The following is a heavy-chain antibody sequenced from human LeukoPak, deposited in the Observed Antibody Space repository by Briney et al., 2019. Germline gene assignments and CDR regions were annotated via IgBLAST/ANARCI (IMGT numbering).Heavy chain of an antibody. Sequence: ASVKVSCEASGYTFTSYGISWVRQAPGQGLEWMGWISAYNGNTNYAQKLQGRVTMTTDTSTSTAYMELRSLRSDDTAVYYCARGDCSSTSCFNFDYWGQGTLVTVSS. D-gene: IGHD2-2*01. CDR3: ARGDCSSTSCFNFDY. CDR1: GYTFTSYG. V-gene: IGHV1-18*04. CDR2: ISAYNGNT. J-gene: IGHJ4*02.